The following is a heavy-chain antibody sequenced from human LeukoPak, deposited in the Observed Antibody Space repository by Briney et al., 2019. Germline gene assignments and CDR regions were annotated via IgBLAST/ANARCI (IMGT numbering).Heavy chain of an antibody. Sequence: GGSLRLSCAASGFTFSSYWMHWVRQGPGKGLVWVSRINTDGSSTSYADSVKGRFTVSRDNAKNTLYLQMTSLRAEDTAVYYCARDAAPIVVVPAAILRYYYYYMDVWGKGTTVTVSS. CDR1: GFTFSSYW. CDR2: INTDGSST. J-gene: IGHJ6*03. CDR3: ARDAAPIVVVPAAILRYYYYYMDV. D-gene: IGHD2-2*01. V-gene: IGHV3-74*01.